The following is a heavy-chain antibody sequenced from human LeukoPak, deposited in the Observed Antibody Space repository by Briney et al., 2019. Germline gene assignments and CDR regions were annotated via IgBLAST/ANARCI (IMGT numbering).Heavy chain of an antibody. CDR2: VIPILGIA. J-gene: IGHJ6*02. Sequence: SVKVSCKASGGTFSSYAISWVRQAPGQGLEWMGRVIPILGIANYAQKFQGRVTITTDKSTSTAYMELSSLRSEDTAVYYCARVRAQRGGLLGYYGMDVWGQGTTVTVSS. CDR3: ARVRAQRGGLLGYYGMDV. V-gene: IGHV1-69*04. CDR1: GGTFSSYA. D-gene: IGHD4-23*01.